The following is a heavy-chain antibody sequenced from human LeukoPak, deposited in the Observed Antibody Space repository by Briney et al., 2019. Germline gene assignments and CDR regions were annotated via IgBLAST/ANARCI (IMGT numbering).Heavy chain of an antibody. CDR1: GGSISSGGYY. CDR3: ARGEGNWFDP. Sequence: SQTLSLTCTVSGGSISSGGYYWSWIRQHPGKGPEWIGYIYYSGSTYYNPSLKSRVTISVDTSKNQFSLKLSSVTAADTAVYYCARGEGNWFDPWGQGTLVTVSS. V-gene: IGHV4-31*03. J-gene: IGHJ5*02. CDR2: IYYSGST.